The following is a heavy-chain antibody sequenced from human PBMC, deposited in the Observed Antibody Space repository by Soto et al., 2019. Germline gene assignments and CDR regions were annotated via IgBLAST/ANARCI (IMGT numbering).Heavy chain of an antibody. J-gene: IGHJ4*02. CDR1: GFTFSSYA. D-gene: IGHD6-13*01. V-gene: IGHV3-23*01. Sequence: GGSLRLSCAASGFTFSSYAMSWVRQAPGKGLEWVSAISGSGGSTYYADSVKGRFTISRDNSKDTLYLQMNSLSAEDTDVYYCAKEWQQLVQGGYYFDYWGQGTLVNVSS. CDR3: AKEWQQLVQGGYYFDY. CDR2: ISGSGGST.